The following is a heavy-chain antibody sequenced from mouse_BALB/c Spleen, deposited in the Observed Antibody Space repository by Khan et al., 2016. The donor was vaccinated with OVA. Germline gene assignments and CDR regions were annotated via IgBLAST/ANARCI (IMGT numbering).Heavy chain of an antibody. CDR3: ARRLNGAMDY. CDR2: ISNGGGFT. Sequence: EVELVESGGGLVQPGGSLKLSCATSGFTFSDYYIYWVRQTPGKRLEWVAYISNGGGFTYYPDTIEGRFTISRDNAKNTLYLQMSRLKSEDTAMYYYARRLNGAMDYWGQGTSVTVSS. V-gene: IGHV5-12*02. D-gene: IGHD1-3*01. CDR1: GFTFSDYY. J-gene: IGHJ4*01.